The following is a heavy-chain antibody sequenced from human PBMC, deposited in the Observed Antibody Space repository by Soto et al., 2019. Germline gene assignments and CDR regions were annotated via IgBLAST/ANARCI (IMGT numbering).Heavy chain of an antibody. CDR3: AREVSTVTLYYYGMDV. CDR1: GFTFSSYG. CDR2: IWYDGSNK. J-gene: IGHJ6*02. D-gene: IGHD4-17*01. V-gene: IGHV3-33*01. Sequence: ESVGGVVQPGRSLRLSCAASGFTFSSYGMHWVRQAPGKGLEWVAVIWYDGSNKYYADSVKGRFTISRDNSKNTLYLQMNSLRAEDTAVYYCAREVSTVTLYYYGMDVWGQGTTVTVSS.